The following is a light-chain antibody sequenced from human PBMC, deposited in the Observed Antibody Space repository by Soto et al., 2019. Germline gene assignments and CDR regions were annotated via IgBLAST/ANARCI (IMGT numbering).Light chain of an antibody. CDR3: QQYGSSKLT. CDR1: PSVNNDY. J-gene: IGKJ4*01. CDR2: GAS. V-gene: IGKV3-20*01. Sequence: IVLTQSPGTLSLSPGGRATLSCRASPSVNNDYLAWYHQRPGQAPSLLIYGASSRATGIPDRFSGSGSGTDFPLTISGLEPEDFALYYCQQYGSSKLTFGGGTKVEIK.